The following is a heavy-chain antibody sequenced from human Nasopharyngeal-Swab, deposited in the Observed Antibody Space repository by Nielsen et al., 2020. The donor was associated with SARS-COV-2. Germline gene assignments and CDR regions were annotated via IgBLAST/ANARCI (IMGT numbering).Heavy chain of an antibody. D-gene: IGHD3-22*01. V-gene: IGHV3-11*04. Sequence: GESLKISCAASGFPFSDFYMSWIRQAPGKGLEWLSYIGQGGTPIYYADSVKGRFSISRDNAKNSLYLQMDSLRAEDTAIYYCARVNHSSISAWGQGTVVTVSS. CDR3: ARVNHSSISA. J-gene: IGHJ5*02. CDR1: GFPFSDFY. CDR2: IGQGGTPI.